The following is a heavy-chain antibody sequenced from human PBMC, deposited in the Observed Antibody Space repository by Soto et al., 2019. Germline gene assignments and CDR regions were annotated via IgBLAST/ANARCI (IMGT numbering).Heavy chain of an antibody. V-gene: IGHV3-30*18. CDR1: GFTFSSYG. D-gene: IGHD5-18*01. CDR3: AKGREVDTAMGYFDY. CDR2: ISYDGSNK. Sequence: GGSLRLSCAASGFTFSSYGMHWVRQAPGKGLEWVAVISYDGSNKYYADSVKGRFTISRDNSKNTLYLQMNSLRAEDTAVYYCAKGREVDTAMGYFDYWGQGTLVTVSS. J-gene: IGHJ4*02.